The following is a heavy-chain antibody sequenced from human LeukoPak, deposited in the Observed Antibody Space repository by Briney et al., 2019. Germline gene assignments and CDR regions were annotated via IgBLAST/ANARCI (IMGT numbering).Heavy chain of an antibody. CDR1: GFTFSDYY. CDR2: ISSSGSYL. Sequence: GGSLRLSCAASGFTFSDYYMNWVRQAPGKGLEWVSSISSSGSYLYYADSVKGRFTISRDNAKNSLYLQMNSLRAEDTALYHCARDRNGWFDFDYWGQGTLVTVSS. D-gene: IGHD6-19*01. CDR3: ARDRNGWFDFDY. V-gene: IGHV3-21*04. J-gene: IGHJ4*02.